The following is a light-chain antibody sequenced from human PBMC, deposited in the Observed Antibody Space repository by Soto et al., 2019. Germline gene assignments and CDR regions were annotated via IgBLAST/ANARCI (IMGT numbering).Light chain of an antibody. Sequence: QTVVSQPPSASATPGLRVTISCSGSDSNIGSNFVYWYQQLAGTAPKLLVFRNDQRPSGVPDRISGSKSGTSASLAISGLRSEDEADYYCASWDDSLSVWVFGGGTKLTVL. CDR2: RND. CDR1: DSNIGSNF. J-gene: IGLJ3*02. CDR3: ASWDDSLSVWV. V-gene: IGLV1-47*01.